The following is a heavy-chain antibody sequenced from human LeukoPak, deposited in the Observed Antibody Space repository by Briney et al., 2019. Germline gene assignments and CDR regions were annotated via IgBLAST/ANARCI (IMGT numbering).Heavy chain of an antibody. V-gene: IGHV5-51*01. CDR3: ARRQSQSYLFAFDI. CDR1: GYTFTSYW. D-gene: IGHD3-10*01. CDR2: IYPGDSDI. J-gene: IGHJ3*02. Sequence: ASVKVSCKASGYTFTSYWIGWVRQMPGKGLEWMGIIYPGDSDIRYSPSFQGQVTISADKSISTAYLQWSSLKASDTAMYYCARRQSQSYLFAFDIWGQGTMVTVSS.